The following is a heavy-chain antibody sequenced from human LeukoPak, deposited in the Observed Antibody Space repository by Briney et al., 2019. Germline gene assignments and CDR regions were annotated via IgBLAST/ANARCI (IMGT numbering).Heavy chain of an antibody. V-gene: IGHV1-18*01. CDR2: ISAYNGNT. J-gene: IGHJ5*02. Sequence: ASVKVSCKASGYTFTSYGISWVRQAPGQGLEWMGWISAYNGNTNYAQKLEGRVTMTTDTSTSTAYMELRSLRSDDTAVYYCARVSSPLQYNWFDPWGQGTLITVSS. CDR3: ARVSSPLQYNWFDP. D-gene: IGHD1-14*01. CDR1: GYTFTSYG.